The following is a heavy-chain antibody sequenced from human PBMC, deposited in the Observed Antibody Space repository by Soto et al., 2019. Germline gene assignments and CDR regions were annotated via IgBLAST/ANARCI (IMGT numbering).Heavy chain of an antibody. CDR2: IYHSGST. D-gene: IGHD3-22*01. J-gene: IGHJ3*02. CDR1: GGSISSSNW. Sequence: QVQLQESGPGLVKPSGTLSLTCAVSGGSISSSNWWSWVRQPPGKGLEWIGEIYHSGSTNYNPSLKSRVNILVDKSTNQFSLKLSSVTAADTAVYYCARAFYDSSGCAFDIWGQGTMVAVSS. CDR3: ARAFYDSSGCAFDI. V-gene: IGHV4-4*02.